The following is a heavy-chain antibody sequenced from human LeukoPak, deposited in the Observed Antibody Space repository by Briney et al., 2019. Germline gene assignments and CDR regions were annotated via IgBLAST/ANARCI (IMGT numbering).Heavy chain of an antibody. J-gene: IGHJ4*02. CDR1: GGSISSSSYY. V-gene: IGHV4-39*01. CDR2: TYYSGST. D-gene: IGHD6-19*01. CDR3: ARLSIAVAFDY. Sequence: KPSETLSLTCTVSGGSISSSSYYWGWIRQPPGKGLEWIGSTYYSGSTYYNPSLKSRVTISVDTSKNQFSLKLSSVTAADTAVYYCARLSIAVAFDYWGQGTLVTVSS.